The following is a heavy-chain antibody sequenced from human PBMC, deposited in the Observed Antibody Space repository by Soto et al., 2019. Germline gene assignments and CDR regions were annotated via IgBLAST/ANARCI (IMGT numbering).Heavy chain of an antibody. CDR1: GGSISSSSYY. Sequence: QLHLQESGPGLVKPSETLSLTCTVSGGSISSSSYYWGWIRQPPGKGLEWIGNVYYGGSTYYNPSLKSRFTISVETSKSQFSLKLSSVTAADTAVYYCAGGDYYHSSGYYFYYYTMDVWGQGTTVTVSS. V-gene: IGHV4-39*01. CDR3: AGGDYYHSSGYYFYYYTMDV. J-gene: IGHJ6*02. CDR2: VYYGGST. D-gene: IGHD3-22*01.